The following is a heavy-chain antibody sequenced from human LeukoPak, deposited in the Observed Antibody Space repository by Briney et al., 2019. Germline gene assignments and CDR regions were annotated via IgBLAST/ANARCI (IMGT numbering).Heavy chain of an antibody. CDR3: ARGLGDSSGYYFGYFDY. D-gene: IGHD3-22*01. J-gene: IGHJ4*02. CDR1: GFTFSSYW. CDR2: INSDGSSI. V-gene: IGHV3-74*03. Sequence: GGSPRLSCAASGFTFSSYWMHWVRQAPGKGLVWVSRINSDGSSITYADSVKGRFTISRDNSKNTLYLQMNSLRAEDTAVYYCARGLGDSSGYYFGYFDYWGQGTLVTVSS.